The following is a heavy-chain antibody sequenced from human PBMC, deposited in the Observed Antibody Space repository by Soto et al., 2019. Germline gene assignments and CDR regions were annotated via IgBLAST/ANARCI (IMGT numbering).Heavy chain of an antibody. V-gene: IGHV3-48*03. CDR3: VRGPYRNTYNWFDT. J-gene: IGHJ5*02. Sequence: EVQLVESGGGLVQPGGSLRLSCAVSGFTFDSYEMNWVRQAPGKGLEWVSYISGSGLTIYYADSVKGRFTISRDNGKNSLYLQMNSLTGEDTAVYYCVRGPYRNTYNWFDTWGQGTLVTVSS. CDR2: ISGSGLTI. CDR1: GFTFDSYE. D-gene: IGHD1-26*01.